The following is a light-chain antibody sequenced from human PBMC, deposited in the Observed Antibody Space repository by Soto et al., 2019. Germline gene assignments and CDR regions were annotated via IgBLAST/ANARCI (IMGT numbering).Light chain of an antibody. CDR3: QQRSNWPPIT. Sequence: EIVLTQSPGTLSLSPGERATFSCRASQSVSSNYLAWYQQKPGQAPRLLIYGAFKRATGIPDRFSGSGSGTDFTLTISSLEPEDFAVYYCQQRSNWPPITFGQGTRLGI. V-gene: IGKV3D-20*02. CDR2: GAF. J-gene: IGKJ5*01. CDR1: QSVSSNY.